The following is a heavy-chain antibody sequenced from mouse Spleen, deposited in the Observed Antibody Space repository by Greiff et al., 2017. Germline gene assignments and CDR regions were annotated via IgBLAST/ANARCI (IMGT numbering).Heavy chain of an antibody. CDR2: INPNNGGT. J-gene: IGHJ2*01. CDR1: GYTFTDYY. Sequence: EVQLQQSGPELVKPGASVKISCKASGYTFTDYYMNWVKQSHGKSLEWIGDINPNNGGTSYNQKFKGKATLTVDKSSSTAYMELRSLTSEDSAVYYCVLLRWYLDYWGQGTTLTVSS. V-gene: IGHV1-26*01. D-gene: IGHD1-1*01. CDR3: VLLRWYLDY.